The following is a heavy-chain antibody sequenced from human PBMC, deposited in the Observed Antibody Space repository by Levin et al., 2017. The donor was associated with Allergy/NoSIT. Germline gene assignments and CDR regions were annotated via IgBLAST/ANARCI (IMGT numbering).Heavy chain of an antibody. J-gene: IGHJ5*02. Sequence: GGSLRLSCAASRFTFSSHAMSWVRQAPGKGLEWASAISGSGVSTYYADSVKGRFTISRDNSKNTLYLQMNSLRAEDTAVYYCAGGALFGVAPNWFDPWGQGTLVTVSS. CDR2: ISGSGVST. D-gene: IGHD3-3*01. CDR1: RFTFSSHA. CDR3: AGGALFGVAPNWFDP. V-gene: IGHV3-23*01.